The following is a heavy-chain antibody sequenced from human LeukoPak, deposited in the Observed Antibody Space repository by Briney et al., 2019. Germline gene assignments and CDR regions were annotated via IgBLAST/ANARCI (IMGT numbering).Heavy chain of an antibody. J-gene: IGHJ6*02. CDR2: IKSKTDGGTT. Sequence: GGSLRLSCAASGFTFSNAWMSWVRQAPGKGLEWVGRIKSKTDGGTTDYAAPVKGRFTISRDDSKNTLYLQMNSLRAEDTALYYCAKARPNYYYGSGNSYYYYYGMDVWGQGTTVTVSS. V-gene: IGHV3-15*05. CDR3: AKARPNYYYGSGNSYYYYYGMDV. D-gene: IGHD3-10*01. CDR1: GFTFSNAW.